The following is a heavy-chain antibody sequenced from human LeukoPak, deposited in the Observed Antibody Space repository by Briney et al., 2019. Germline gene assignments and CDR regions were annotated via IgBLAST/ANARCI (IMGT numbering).Heavy chain of an antibody. Sequence: GASVKVSCKASGYTFIRHWMHWVRQAPGQGLEWMGVINPNGGTTIYARKLQGRVALTRDMSTSTLYMELSSLTSDDTAVYYCARDSSSSASWWFDPWGQGTLVTVSS. CDR3: ARDSSSSASWWFDP. V-gene: IGHV1-46*01. D-gene: IGHD6-6*01. J-gene: IGHJ5*02. CDR2: INPNGGTT. CDR1: GYTFIRHW.